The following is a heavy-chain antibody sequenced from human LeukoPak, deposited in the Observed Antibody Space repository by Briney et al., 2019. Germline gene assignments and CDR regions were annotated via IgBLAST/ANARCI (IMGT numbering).Heavy chain of an antibody. J-gene: IGHJ4*02. Sequence: PGGSLRLSCAGSGFTFSRYWMSWVRRAPGKGLEWVANIKEDGSQKYYVDSVKGRFTISRDNARNSLSLQMNSLRAEDTAVYYCARGRAMVGYFDYWGQGTLVTVSS. CDR3: ARGRAMVGYFDY. V-gene: IGHV3-7*01. D-gene: IGHD2-8*01. CDR2: IKEDGSQK. CDR1: GFTFSRYW.